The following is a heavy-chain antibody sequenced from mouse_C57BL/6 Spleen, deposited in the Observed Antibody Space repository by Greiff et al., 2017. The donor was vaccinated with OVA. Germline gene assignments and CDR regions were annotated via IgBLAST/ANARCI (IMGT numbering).Heavy chain of an antibody. CDR3: ARQAFNWVDY. D-gene: IGHD4-1*01. J-gene: IGHJ2*01. CDR1: GYTFTSYW. V-gene: IGHV1-59*01. CDR2: IDPSDSYT. Sequence: QVQLQQPGAELVRPGPSVKLSCKASGYTFTSYWMHWVKQRPGQGLEWIGVIDPSDSYTNYNQKFKGKATLTVDTSSSTAYMQHSSLTSEDSAVYYGARQAFNWVDYWGKGTTLTVSS.